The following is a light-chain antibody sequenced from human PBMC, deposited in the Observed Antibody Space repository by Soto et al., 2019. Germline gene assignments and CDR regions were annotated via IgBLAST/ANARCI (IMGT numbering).Light chain of an antibody. CDR1: QDISNY. CDR2: DAS. Sequence: DIQMTQSPSSLSASVGDRVTITCQASQDISNYLTWYQQKPGKAPKLLIYDASNLETGVPSRFSGRGSGTDFTFTISSLQPEDIATYYCQQYDNLPPALTFGGGTKVELK. V-gene: IGKV1-33*01. J-gene: IGKJ4*01. CDR3: QQYDNLPPALT.